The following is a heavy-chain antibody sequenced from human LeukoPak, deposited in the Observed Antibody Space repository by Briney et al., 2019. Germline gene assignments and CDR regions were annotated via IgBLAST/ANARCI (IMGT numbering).Heavy chain of an antibody. CDR2: INPNGGGT. D-gene: IGHD3-22*01. Sequence: ASVKVSCKTSGYTFSDYHIHWARQAPGQGLEWVGWINPNGGGTNYAQRFQGRVTMTRDTSITTAYMELARLTSDDTAVYYCARDPRCYYDSSDAFDIWGQGTMVTVSS. V-gene: IGHV1-2*02. CDR1: GYTFSDYH. J-gene: IGHJ3*02. CDR3: ARDPRCYYDSSDAFDI.